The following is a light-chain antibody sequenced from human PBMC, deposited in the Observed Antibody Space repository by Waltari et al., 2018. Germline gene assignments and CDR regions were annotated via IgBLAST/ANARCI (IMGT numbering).Light chain of an antibody. CDR3: QQYASSVLYT. J-gene: IGKJ2*01. CDR1: QSLGKNY. Sequence: IVLTQSPGTLSLSPGDRPSLSCKASQSLGKNYLAWYQHKPGQAPRLLINGASSRAAGIPDRFGGSGSGTNFTLTISRLEPEDFAVYYCQQYASSVLYTFGQGTKLEIK. CDR2: GAS. V-gene: IGKV3-20*01.